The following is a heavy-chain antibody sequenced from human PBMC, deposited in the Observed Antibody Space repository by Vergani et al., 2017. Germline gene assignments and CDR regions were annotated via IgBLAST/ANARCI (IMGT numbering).Heavy chain of an antibody. CDR3: ARRTTMVRGVLEIARYYFDY. J-gene: IGHJ4*02. D-gene: IGHD3-10*01. V-gene: IGHV4-4*03. CDR2: IYHSGST. CDR1: GGSISSSNW. Sequence: QVQLQESGPGLVKPPGTLSLTCAVSGGSISSSNWWSWVRQPPGKGLEWIGEIYHSGSTNYNPSLKSRVTISVDKSKNQFSLKLSSVTAADTAVYYCARRTTMVRGVLEIARYYFDYWGQGTLVTVSS.